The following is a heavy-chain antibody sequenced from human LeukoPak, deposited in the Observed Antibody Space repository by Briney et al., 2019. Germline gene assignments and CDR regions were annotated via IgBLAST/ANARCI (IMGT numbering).Heavy chain of an antibody. D-gene: IGHD4-11*01. CDR2: INPSGGST. CDR3: AREPLYSNYLGAAPTLDY. Sequence: ASVKVSCKASGYTFTSYYMHWVRQAPGQGLGWMGIINPSGGSTSYAQKFQGRVTMTRDMSTSTVYMELSSLRSEDTAVYYCAREPLYSNYLGAAPTLDYWGQGTLVTVSS. CDR1: GYTFTSYY. V-gene: IGHV1-46*01. J-gene: IGHJ4*02.